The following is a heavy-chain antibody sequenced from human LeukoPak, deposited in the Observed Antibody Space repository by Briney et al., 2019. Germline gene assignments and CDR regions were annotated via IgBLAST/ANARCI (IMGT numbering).Heavy chain of an antibody. CDR3: ARDGGWGVATNY. CDR1: GGSISSYY. J-gene: IGHJ4*02. V-gene: IGHV4-59*12. D-gene: IGHD5-12*01. Sequence: SETLSLTCTVSGGSISSYYWSWIRQPPGKGLEWIGYIYYSGSTNYNPSLKSRVTISVDTSKNQFSLKLSSVTAADTAVYYCARDGGWGVATNYWGQGTLVTVSS. CDR2: IYYSGST.